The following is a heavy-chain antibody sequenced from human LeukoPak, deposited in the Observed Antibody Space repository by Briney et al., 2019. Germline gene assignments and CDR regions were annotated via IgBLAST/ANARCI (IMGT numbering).Heavy chain of an antibody. CDR1: GGTFSSYA. CDR3: ARAITIFGVVIPDLYYYYMDV. J-gene: IGHJ6*03. D-gene: IGHD3-3*01. CDR2: IIPIFGTA. Sequence: SVKVSCKASGGTFSSYAISWVRQAPGQGLEWMGGIIPIFGTANYAQKFQGRVTITADESTSTAYMELSSLRSEDTAVYYCARAITIFGVVIPDLYYYYMDVWGKGTTVTVSS. V-gene: IGHV1-69*13.